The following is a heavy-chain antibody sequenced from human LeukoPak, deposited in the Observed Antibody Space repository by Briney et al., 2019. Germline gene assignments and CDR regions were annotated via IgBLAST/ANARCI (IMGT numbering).Heavy chain of an antibody. J-gene: IGHJ4*02. CDR1: GFTFSSYS. CDR2: ISSSSSYM. V-gene: IGHV3-21*01. CDR3: ARESTVDYFDY. Sequence: GGSLRLSCAASGFTFSSYSMNWVRQAPGKGLEWVSSISSSSSYMYYADSVKGRFTISRDNAKNSLYLQMNSLRAEDTAVYYCARESTVDYFDYWGQGTLVTVSS. D-gene: IGHD4-11*01.